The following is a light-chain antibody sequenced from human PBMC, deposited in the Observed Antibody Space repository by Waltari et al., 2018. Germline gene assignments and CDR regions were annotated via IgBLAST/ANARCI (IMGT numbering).Light chain of an antibody. Sequence: QSALTQPASVSGSRGQSITISCSGTNTDVGSYKYVSWYQQYSDKAPKLLIYDVSKRPSGVSNRSPGAKAVGTASQTISGLRAEDEADYYCSSSGTSSVVVFGGGTKLTVL. CDR1: NTDVGSYKY. J-gene: IGLJ2*01. V-gene: IGLV2-14*01. CDR2: DVS. CDR3: SSSGTSSVVV.